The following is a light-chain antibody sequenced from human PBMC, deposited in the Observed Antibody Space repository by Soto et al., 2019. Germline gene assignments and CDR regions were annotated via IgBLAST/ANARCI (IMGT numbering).Light chain of an antibody. CDR1: SSDVSGYNY. Sequence: QSALTQPASVSGSPGQSLTISCTGTSSDVSGYNYVSWYQQHPGKAPKLMIYDVSNRPSGVSNRFSGSKSGNAASLTISGLQAEDEADYYCCSYTTSSTYVFGTGTKLTVL. CDR3: CSYTTSSTYV. J-gene: IGLJ1*01. CDR2: DVS. V-gene: IGLV2-14*01.